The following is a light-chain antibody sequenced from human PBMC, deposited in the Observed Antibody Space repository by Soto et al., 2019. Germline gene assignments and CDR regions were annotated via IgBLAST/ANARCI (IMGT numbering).Light chain of an antibody. CDR1: SSDVGRHNL. J-gene: IGLJ1*01. Sequence: QSALTQPASVSGSPGQSITISCTGSSSDVGRHNLVSWYQQHPGNAPKLIIYEVNKRPSGISDRFSGSKSGNTASLTISGLQAEDETDYYCCSYAGSMTVVCGTGTKLTVL. V-gene: IGLV2-23*02. CDR2: EVN. CDR3: CSYAGSMTVV.